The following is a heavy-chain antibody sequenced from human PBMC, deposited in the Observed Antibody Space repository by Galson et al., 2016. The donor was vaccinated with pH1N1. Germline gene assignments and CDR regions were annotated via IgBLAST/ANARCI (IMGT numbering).Heavy chain of an antibody. CDR1: GGSISSGDYY. CDR2: IYYSGST. V-gene: IGHV4-30-4*01. Sequence: QVQLQESGSGLVKPSQTLSLTCTVSGGSISSGDYYWSWIRQPPGKGLEWIGYIYYSGSTYYNPSLKSRVTISVDPSKNHSYRKLSSVTAADTAVYYCARTGYGAGTPYFDYWGQGTLVTVSS. D-gene: IGHD6-19*01. CDR3: ARTGYGAGTPYFDY. J-gene: IGHJ4*02.